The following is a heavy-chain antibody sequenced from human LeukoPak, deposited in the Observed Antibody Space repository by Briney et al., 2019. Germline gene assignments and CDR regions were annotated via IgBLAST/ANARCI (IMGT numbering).Heavy chain of an antibody. CDR3: ARSSSGWPYYYYGMDV. CDR2: INHSGST. D-gene: IGHD6-19*01. J-gene: IGHJ6*04. Sequence: SETLSLTCAVYGGSFSGYYWSWIRQPPGKGLEWIGEINHSGSTNYNPSLKSRVTISVDRSKNQFSLKLSSVTAADTAVYYCARSSSGWPYYYYGMDVWGKGTTVTVSS. V-gene: IGHV4-34*01. CDR1: GGSFSGYY.